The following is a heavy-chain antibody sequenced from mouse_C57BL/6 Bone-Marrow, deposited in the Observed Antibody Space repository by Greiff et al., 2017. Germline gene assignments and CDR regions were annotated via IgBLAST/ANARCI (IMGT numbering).Heavy chain of an antibody. Sequence: VMLVESGPGLVAPSQSLSITCTVSGFSLTSYGVDWVRQPPGKGLEWLGVLWGGGSTNYNSALMSKLSISKDNSKSQVVLKSNSRQTDDTAMYYCAKHGYGGWFAYWGQGTLVTVSA. V-gene: IGHV2-9*01. CDR2: LWGGGST. CDR1: GFSLTSYG. D-gene: IGHD1-1*01. CDR3: AKHGYGGWFAY. J-gene: IGHJ3*01.